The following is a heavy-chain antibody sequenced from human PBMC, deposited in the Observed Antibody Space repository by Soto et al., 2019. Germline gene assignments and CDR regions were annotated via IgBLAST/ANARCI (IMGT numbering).Heavy chain of an antibody. J-gene: IGHJ6*02. CDR1: GYTFTRYG. Sequence: ASVKVSCKASGYTFTRYGISWVRQAPGQGLEWMGWISAYNGNTKYAQNLKGRVTMTTGTSTTTAYMELRSLTSDDTAVYYCAREGFCSGGSFALYPHDSFGTDFCGQAITLSVS. CDR2: ISAYNGNT. V-gene: IGHV1-18*01. D-gene: IGHD2-15*01. CDR3: AREGFCSGGSFALYPHDSFGTDF.